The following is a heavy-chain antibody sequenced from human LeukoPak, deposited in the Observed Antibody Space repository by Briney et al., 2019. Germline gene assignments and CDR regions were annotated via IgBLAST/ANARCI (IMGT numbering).Heavy chain of an antibody. D-gene: IGHD3-22*01. CDR1: GGSINSHY. CDR3: ARCHFDRSTYGLGALYYYYYMDV. V-gene: IGHV4-59*11. J-gene: IGHJ6*03. Sequence: SETLSLTCTVSGGSINSHYWSWIRQPPGKGLEWIGDIYYKGSTNYNPSLKSRVTISVDTSKNHLSLKLTSVTAADTAVYYCARCHFDRSTYGLGALYYYYYMDVWGKGTTVTVSS. CDR2: IYYKGST.